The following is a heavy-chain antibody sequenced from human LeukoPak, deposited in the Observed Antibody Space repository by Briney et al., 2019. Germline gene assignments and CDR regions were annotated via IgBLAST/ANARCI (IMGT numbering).Heavy chain of an antibody. CDR1: GFTFSNYA. Sequence: PGGSLRLSCAASGFTFSNYAMTWVRQAPGKGLEWVSVISGGGGKYTFYTDSVKGRFTISRDDSKNTVYLQMNGLRVEDMALYYCVKGGLQSSPLDSWGQGTLVTVSS. V-gene: IGHV3-23*01. CDR2: ISGGGGKYT. D-gene: IGHD2-21*02. J-gene: IGHJ4*02. CDR3: VKGGLQSSPLDS.